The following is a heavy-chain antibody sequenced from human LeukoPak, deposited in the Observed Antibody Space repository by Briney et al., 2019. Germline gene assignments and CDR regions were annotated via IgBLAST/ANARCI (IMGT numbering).Heavy chain of an antibody. Sequence: ASVQVSCKASGYTFTCYYMHGVRQAPGQGLEWMGCINPNSGGTNYAQKFQGRVTMTRDTSISTAYMELSRLRSDDTAVYYCAIVVVPAAASSRNWYFDLWGRGTLVTVSS. CDR1: GYTFTCYY. D-gene: IGHD2-2*01. J-gene: IGHJ2*01. CDR2: INPNSGGT. V-gene: IGHV1-2*02. CDR3: AIVVVPAAASSRNWYFDL.